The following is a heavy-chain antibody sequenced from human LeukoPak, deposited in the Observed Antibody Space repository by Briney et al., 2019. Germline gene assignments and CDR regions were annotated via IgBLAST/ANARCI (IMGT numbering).Heavy chain of an antibody. V-gene: IGHV1-18*01. Sequence: ASVKVSCEASGYTFTSYGISWVRQAPGQGLEWMGWISAYNGNTNYAQKLQGRVTMTTDTSTSTAYMELRSLRSDDTAVYYCARDLGYGDYVVREPCDYWGQGTLVTVSS. CDR3: ARDLGYGDYVVREPCDY. J-gene: IGHJ4*02. D-gene: IGHD4-17*01. CDR1: GYTFTSYG. CDR2: ISAYNGNT.